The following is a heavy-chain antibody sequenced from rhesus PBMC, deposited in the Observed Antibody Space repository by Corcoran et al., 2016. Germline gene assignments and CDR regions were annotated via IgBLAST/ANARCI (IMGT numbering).Heavy chain of an antibody. CDR1: GGSISSNY. Sequence: QLQLQESGPGLVKPSETLSLTCAVSGGSISSNYWSGIRQPPGKGREWIGRLSGSGGSTDYNPSLKSRVTISTDTSKNQFSLKLSSVTAADTAVYYCARDGYYEDDYGYYYATEYFEFWGQGALVTVSS. CDR2: LSGSGGST. J-gene: IGHJ1*01. CDR3: ARDGYYEDDYGYYYATEYFEF. V-gene: IGHV4-173*01. D-gene: IGHD3-9*01.